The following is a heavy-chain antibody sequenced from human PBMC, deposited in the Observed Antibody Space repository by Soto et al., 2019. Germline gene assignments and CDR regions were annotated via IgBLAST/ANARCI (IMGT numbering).Heavy chain of an antibody. V-gene: IGHV3-23*01. CDR1: GFTFSSYA. J-gene: IGHJ4*02. Sequence: GGSLRLSCAASGFTFSSYAMSWVRQAPGKGLEWVSAISGSGGSTYYADSVKGRFTISRDNSKNTLYLQMNSLRAEDTAVYYCAKDYDFWSGSPASYYFDYWGQGTLVTVSS. CDR2: ISGSGGST. D-gene: IGHD3-3*01. CDR3: AKDYDFWSGSPASYYFDY.